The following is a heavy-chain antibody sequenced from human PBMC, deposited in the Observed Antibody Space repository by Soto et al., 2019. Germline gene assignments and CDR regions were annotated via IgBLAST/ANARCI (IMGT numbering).Heavy chain of an antibody. Sequence: QVQLQESGPGLVKPSQTLSLTCTVSGGSISSGGYYWSWIRQHPGKGLEWIGYIYYTGSIYYNPSLKSRVTISVDTSKNQFSLKLSSVTAADTAVYYCARDLRFRGFYGMDVWGQGTTVTVPS. CDR3: ARDLRFRGFYGMDV. CDR1: GGSISSGGYY. D-gene: IGHD3-10*01. V-gene: IGHV4-31*03. J-gene: IGHJ6*02. CDR2: IYYTGSI.